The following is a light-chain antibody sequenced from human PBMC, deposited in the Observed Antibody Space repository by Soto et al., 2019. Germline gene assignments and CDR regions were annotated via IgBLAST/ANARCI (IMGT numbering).Light chain of an antibody. Sequence: DIQMTQSPSSLSASVGDRVTITCRASQGISNFLAWYQQKPGKVPTLLISAASTLQSGVPSRCSGSGSGTDFTLTITSLQPEDVATYYCQKYSSVITFGQGTRLEIK. V-gene: IGKV1-27*01. CDR1: QGISNF. CDR3: QKYSSVIT. CDR2: AAS. J-gene: IGKJ5*01.